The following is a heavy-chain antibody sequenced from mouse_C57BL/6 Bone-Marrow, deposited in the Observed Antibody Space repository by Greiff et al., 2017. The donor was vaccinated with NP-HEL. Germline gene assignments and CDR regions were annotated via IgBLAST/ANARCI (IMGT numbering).Heavy chain of an antibody. CDR3: ARSGGGYYWYFDV. Sequence: VQLQQSDAELVQPGASVKISCKVSGYTFTDHTIHWMKQRPEQGLEWIGYIYPRDGSTKYNEKFTGKATLTADKSSSTAYMQLNSLTSEDSAVYFCARSGGGYYWYFDVWGTGTTVTVSS. J-gene: IGHJ1*03. V-gene: IGHV1-78*01. CDR2: IYPRDGST. D-gene: IGHD1-1*02. CDR1: GYTFTDHT.